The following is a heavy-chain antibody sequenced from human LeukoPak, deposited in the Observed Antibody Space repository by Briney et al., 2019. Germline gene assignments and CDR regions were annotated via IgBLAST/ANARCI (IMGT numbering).Heavy chain of an antibody. CDR3: ARVRSSHSSCDY. V-gene: IGHV1-8*03. CDR2: MNPNSGNT. Sequence: ASVKVSCKASGYTFTSYDINWVRQATGQGLEWMGWMNPNSGNTGYAQKFQGRVTITRNTSISTAYMELSSLRSDDTAVYYCARVRSSHSSCDYWGQGTLVTVSS. D-gene: IGHD6-6*01. CDR1: GYTFTSYD. J-gene: IGHJ4*02.